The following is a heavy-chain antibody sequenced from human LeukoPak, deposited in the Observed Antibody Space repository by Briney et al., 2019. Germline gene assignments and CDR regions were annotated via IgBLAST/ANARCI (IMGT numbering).Heavy chain of an antibody. J-gene: IGHJ6*02. Sequence: SVKVSCKASGGTFSRYAISWVRQAPGQGLEWMGGIIPIFGTANHAQKFQGRVTITADESTSTAYMELSSLRSEDTAVYYCARLPLTGYSRGYYYGMDVWGQGTTVTVSS. CDR3: ARLPLTGYSRGYYYGMDV. V-gene: IGHV1-69*13. CDR2: IIPIFGTA. D-gene: IGHD3-9*01. CDR1: GGTFSRYA.